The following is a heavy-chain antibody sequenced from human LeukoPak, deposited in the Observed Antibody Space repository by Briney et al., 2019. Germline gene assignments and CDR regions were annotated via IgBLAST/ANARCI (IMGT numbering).Heavy chain of an antibody. CDR2: LFVGGAST. CDR1: GFNFNNYV. V-gene: IGHV3-23*01. D-gene: IGHD4-11*01. Sequence: GGSLRLSCAASGFNFNNYVMSWVRQAPGKGLEWVSVLFVGGASTLYADSVEGRFTISGDTSKNTLYLQMNGLRAEDTAVYFCAKECDYSPGHKFDLWGQGTLVTVSS. J-gene: IGHJ4*02. CDR3: AKECDYSPGHKFDL.